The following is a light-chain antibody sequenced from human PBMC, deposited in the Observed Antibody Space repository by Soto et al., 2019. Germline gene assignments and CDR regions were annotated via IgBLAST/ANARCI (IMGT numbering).Light chain of an antibody. CDR1: SSDVGSYNL. J-gene: IGLJ1*01. CDR2: EVS. Sequence: QSVLTQPASVSGSPGQSITISCTGTSSDVGSYNLVSWYQQHPGKAPKVMIYEVSKRPSGVSNRFSGSKSGNTASLTISGLQAEDGADYYCCAYAGSTFYVFGTGTKVTVL. CDR3: CAYAGSTFYV. V-gene: IGLV2-23*02.